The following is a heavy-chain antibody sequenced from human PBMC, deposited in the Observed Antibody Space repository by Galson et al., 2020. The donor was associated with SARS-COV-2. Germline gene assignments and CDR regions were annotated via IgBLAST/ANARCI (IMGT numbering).Heavy chain of an antibody. Sequence: PSETLSLTCSVSGASISRYYWSWIRQSPGKGLEWIGYIFYSGNTNYNPSLKGRVTISIDTSKKQFSLKLNSVTAADTAVYYCARDRRDGYNTMNWFDPWGQGTLVTVPS. CDR1: GASISRYY. J-gene: IGHJ5*02. D-gene: IGHD5-12*01. CDR2: IFYSGNT. V-gene: IGHV4-59*01. CDR3: ARDRRDGYNTMNWFDP.